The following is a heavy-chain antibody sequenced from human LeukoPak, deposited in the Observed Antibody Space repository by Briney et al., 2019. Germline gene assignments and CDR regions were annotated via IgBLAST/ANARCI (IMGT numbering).Heavy chain of an antibody. Sequence: SETLSLTCTVSGGSISSSSYYWGWIRQPPGKGLEWIGSIYYSGSTYYNPSLKSRVTISVDTSKNQFSLKLSSVTAADTAVYYCVRHFESGYRDAFDIWGQGTMVTVSS. D-gene: IGHD3-3*01. J-gene: IGHJ3*02. CDR2: IYYSGST. V-gene: IGHV4-39*01. CDR1: GGSISSSSYY. CDR3: VRHFESGYRDAFDI.